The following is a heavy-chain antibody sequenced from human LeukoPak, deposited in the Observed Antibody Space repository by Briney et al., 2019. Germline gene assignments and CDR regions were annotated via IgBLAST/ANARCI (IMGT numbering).Heavy chain of an antibody. V-gene: IGHV3-23*01. CDR3: AKPLNDFWSGYYY. D-gene: IGHD3-3*01. CDR2: ISGSGGST. Sequence: GGSLRLSCAASGFTFSSYAMSWVRQAPGKGLEWVSAISGSGGSTYYADSVKGRFTISRDNSKNTLYLQMNSLRAEDTAVYFCAKPLNDFWSGYYYWGQGTLVTVSS. J-gene: IGHJ4*02. CDR1: GFTFSSYA.